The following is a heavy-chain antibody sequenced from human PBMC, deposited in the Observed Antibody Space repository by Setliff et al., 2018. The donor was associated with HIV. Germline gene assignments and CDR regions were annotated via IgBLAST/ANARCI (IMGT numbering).Heavy chain of an antibody. CDR2: INHSGGT. Sequence: SETLSLTCAVYGRSFSGYYWNWIRQFPGKGLEWIGEINHSGGTNYNPSLKSRVTMSIDTSKNQFSLNVSSVTAADTAVYYCARGWGHDGFDFWVQGTMVTVSS. J-gene: IGHJ3*01. D-gene: IGHD7-27*01. CDR3: ARGWGHDGFDF. CDR1: GRSFSGYY. V-gene: IGHV4-34*01.